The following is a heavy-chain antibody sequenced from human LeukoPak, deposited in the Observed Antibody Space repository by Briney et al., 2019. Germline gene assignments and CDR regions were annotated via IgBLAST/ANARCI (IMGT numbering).Heavy chain of an antibody. D-gene: IGHD2-15*01. J-gene: IGHJ6*03. CDR1: GFTFSSYG. Sequence: GGSLRLSCAASGFTFSSYGIHLVRQAPGKGLEWVAFIRSDTTIQYYADSVKGRFTISRDNSKNTLYLQMNSLRAEDTAVYYCARVLRYCSGGNCYSGGLGYMDVWGKGTTVTISS. CDR3: ARVLRYCSGGNCYSGGLGYMDV. V-gene: IGHV3-30*02. CDR2: IRSDTTIQ.